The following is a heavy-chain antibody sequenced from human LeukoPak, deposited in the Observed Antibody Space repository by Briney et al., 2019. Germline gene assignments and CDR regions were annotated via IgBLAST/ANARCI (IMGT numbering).Heavy chain of an antibody. D-gene: IGHD3-22*01. J-gene: IGHJ4*02. CDR1: GYIFTSYV. CDR3: ARGDYETHGYQTR. Sequence: ASVKVSCKASGYIFTSYVLHWVRQAPGQGLEWMGWINTNTGNPTYAQGLTGRFVFSLDTSVSTAYLQISSLKADDTAMYYCARGDYETHGYQTRWGQGTLVTVSS. V-gene: IGHV7-4-1*02. CDR2: INTNTGNP.